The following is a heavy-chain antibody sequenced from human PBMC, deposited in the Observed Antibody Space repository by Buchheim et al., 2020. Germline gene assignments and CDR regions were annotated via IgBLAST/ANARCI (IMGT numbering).Heavy chain of an antibody. CDR1: GFTFSSYA. J-gene: IGHJ4*02. CDR3: AKDLLPARYYYDSSGSTVDY. V-gene: IGHV3-23*01. CDR2: ISGSGGST. D-gene: IGHD3-22*01. Sequence: EVQLLESGGGLVQPGGSLRLSCAASGFTFSSYAMSWVRQAPGKGLEWVSAISGSGGSTYYADSVKGRFTISRDNSKNTLYLQMNSLRAEDTAVYYCAKDLLPARYYYDSSGSTVDYWGQGTL.